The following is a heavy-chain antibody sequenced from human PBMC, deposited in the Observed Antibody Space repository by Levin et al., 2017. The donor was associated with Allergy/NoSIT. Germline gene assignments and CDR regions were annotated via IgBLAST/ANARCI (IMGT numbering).Heavy chain of an antibody. CDR2: ISYDGSNK. CDR1: GFTFSSYA. CDR3: AGSIAVAGRSGYFDL. Sequence: PGGSLRLSCAASGFTFSSYAMHWVRQAPGKGLEWVAVISYDGSNKYYADSVKGRFTISRDNSKNTLYLQMNSLRAEDTAVYYCAGSIAVAGRSGYFDLWGRGTLVTVSS. J-gene: IGHJ2*01. D-gene: IGHD6-19*01. V-gene: IGHV3-30-3*01.